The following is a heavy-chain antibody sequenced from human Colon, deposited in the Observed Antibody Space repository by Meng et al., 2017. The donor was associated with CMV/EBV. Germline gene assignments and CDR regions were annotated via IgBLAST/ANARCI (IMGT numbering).Heavy chain of an antibody. CDR1: GGSISSYY. D-gene: IGHD6-13*01. Sequence: SETLSLTCTVSGGSISSYYWSWMRQPPEKGLEWIGFIHYSGRTSYNSSLQSRVTISIDTSKNQFSLEVTSVTAADTAVYYCARGLPRGGSTDAFDIWGQGTMVTVSS. CDR3: ARGLPRGGSTDAFDI. CDR2: IHYSGRT. J-gene: IGHJ3*02. V-gene: IGHV4-59*01.